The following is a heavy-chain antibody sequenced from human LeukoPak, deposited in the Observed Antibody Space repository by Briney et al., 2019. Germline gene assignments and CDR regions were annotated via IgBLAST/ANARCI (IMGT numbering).Heavy chain of an antibody. Sequence: SETLSLTCTVSGGSISSSSYYWGWIRQPPGKGLEWIGYMYYSGSSKYNPYLKSRATISRDTSKNQFSLKLTSVTVADTAVYSCAREGEAAAGAFDNWGQGTLVTVSA. CDR1: GGSISSSSYY. V-gene: IGHV4-61*01. J-gene: IGHJ4*02. D-gene: IGHD6-13*01. CDR2: MYYSGSS. CDR3: AREGEAAAGAFDN.